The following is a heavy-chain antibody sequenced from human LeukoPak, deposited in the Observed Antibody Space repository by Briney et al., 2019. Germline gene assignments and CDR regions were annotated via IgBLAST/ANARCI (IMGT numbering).Heavy chain of an antibody. CDR2: IRYDGSNK. J-gene: IGHJ5*02. V-gene: IGHV3-30*02. CDR1: GFTFSSYG. Sequence: GGSLRLSCAASGFTFSSYGMHWVRQAPGKGLEWVAFIRYDGSNKYYADSVKGRFTISRDNSKNTLYLQMNSLRSEDTAVYYCARDRFPTTEQPEQQLGGYSWFDPWGQGTLVTVSS. D-gene: IGHD6-13*01. CDR3: ARDRFPTTEQPEQQLGGYSWFDP.